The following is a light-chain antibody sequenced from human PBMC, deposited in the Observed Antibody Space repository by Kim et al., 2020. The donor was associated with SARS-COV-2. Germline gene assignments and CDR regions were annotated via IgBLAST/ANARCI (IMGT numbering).Light chain of an antibody. Sequence: SYELTQPPSVSVSPGQTASITCSGYKLGDKYVSWYQQKPGQSPVVVIYQANQRPSGIPERFSGSNSGNTATLTISGPPAMDEADYYCPAWDSSTHNYV. J-gene: IGLJ1*01. CDR1: KLGDKY. V-gene: IGLV3-1*01. CDR3: PAWDSSTHNYV. CDR2: QAN.